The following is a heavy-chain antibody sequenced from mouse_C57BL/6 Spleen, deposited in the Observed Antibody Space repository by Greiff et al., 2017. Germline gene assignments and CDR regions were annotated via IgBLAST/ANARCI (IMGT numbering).Heavy chain of an antibody. D-gene: IGHD1-3*01. V-gene: IGHV5-17*01. CDR1: GFTFSDYG. J-gene: IGHJ3*01. CDR2: ISSGSSTI. Sequence: VQLKESGGGLVKPGGSLKLSCAASGFTFSDYGMHWVRQAPEKGLEWVAYISSGSSTIYYADTVKGRFTISRDNAKNTLFLQMTSLRSEDTAMYYCARRSANYWFAYWGQGTLVTVSA. CDR3: ARRSANYWFAY.